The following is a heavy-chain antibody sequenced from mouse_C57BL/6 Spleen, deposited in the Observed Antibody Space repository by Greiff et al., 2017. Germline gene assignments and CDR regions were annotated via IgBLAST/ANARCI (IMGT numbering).Heavy chain of an antibody. CDR3: ARDPYYYGRSPYFDY. CDR1: GYTFTSYW. V-gene: IGHV1-50*01. CDR2: IDPADSYT. Sequence: QVQLQQPGAELVKPGASVKLSCKASGYTFTSYWMQWVKQRPGQGLEWIGAIDPADSYTNYNQKFTGKATLTVDTSPSTAYMQLSSLTSEVSAVYYCARDPYYYGRSPYFDYWGQGTTLTVSS. D-gene: IGHD1-1*01. J-gene: IGHJ2*01.